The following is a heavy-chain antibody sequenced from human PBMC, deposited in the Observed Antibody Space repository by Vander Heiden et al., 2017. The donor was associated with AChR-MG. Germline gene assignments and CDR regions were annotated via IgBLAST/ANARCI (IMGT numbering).Heavy chain of an antibody. J-gene: IGHJ4*02. D-gene: IGHD1-26*01. CDR3: ARASLSRYSGSWAADY. V-gene: IGHV3-48*02. CDR1: GFTFSSYS. Sequence: EVQLVESGGGLVQPGGSLRLSCAASGFTFSSYSMNWVRQAPGKGLEWVSYISSSSSTIYYADSVKGRFTISRDNAKNSLYLQMNSLRDEDTAVYYCARASLSRYSGSWAADYWGQGTLVTVSS. CDR2: ISSSSSTI.